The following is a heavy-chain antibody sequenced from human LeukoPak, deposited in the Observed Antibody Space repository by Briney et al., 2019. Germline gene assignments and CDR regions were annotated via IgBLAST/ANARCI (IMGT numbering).Heavy chain of an antibody. CDR2: ISSSGSTI. Sequence: NPGGSLRLSCAASGFTFSDYYMRWIRQAPGKGLEWVSYISSSGSTIYYADSVKGRFTISRDNSKNTLYLQMNSLRAEDTAVYYCAKEHTEYSSSSGSDYWGQGTLVTVSS. V-gene: IGHV3-11*04. CDR1: GFTFSDYY. J-gene: IGHJ4*02. D-gene: IGHD6-6*01. CDR3: AKEHTEYSSSSGSDY.